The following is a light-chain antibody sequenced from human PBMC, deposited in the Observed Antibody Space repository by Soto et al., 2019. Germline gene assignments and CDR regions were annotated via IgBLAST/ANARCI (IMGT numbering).Light chain of an antibody. CDR2: EVT. CDR3: SSHTSGSTRV. J-gene: IGLJ1*01. CDR1: SDDVGGYDY. Sequence: QSVLTQPASVSGSPGQSIAISCTGTSDDVGGYDYVSWYQQHPDKAPKLMIYEVTKRPSWVSNRFSGSKSGNTASLTISGLQPEDEADYYCSSHTSGSTRVLGSGTKVTVL. V-gene: IGLV2-14*01.